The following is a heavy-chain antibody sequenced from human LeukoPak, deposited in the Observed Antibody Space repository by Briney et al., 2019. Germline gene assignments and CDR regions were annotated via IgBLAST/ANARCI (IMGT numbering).Heavy chain of an antibody. CDR1: GFTFSNSW. D-gene: IGHD3-16*02. Sequence: GGSLRLSCAASGFTFSNSWMTWVRQAPGKGLEWVASMIGDGSEIHYVDSVKGRFTISRDNAENSLYLQMNSLRAEDTAVYYCARIIGAFGTYRYDSWGQGTLVSVSS. CDR3: ARIIGAFGTYRYDS. J-gene: IGHJ4*02. CDR2: MIGDGSEI. V-gene: IGHV3-7*01.